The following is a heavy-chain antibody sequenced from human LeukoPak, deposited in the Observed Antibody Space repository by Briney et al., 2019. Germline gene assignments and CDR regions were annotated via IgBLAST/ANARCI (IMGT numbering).Heavy chain of an antibody. J-gene: IGHJ4*02. CDR3: ARYYDMDY. V-gene: IGHV3-21*01. D-gene: IGHD3-9*01. Sequence: GRSLTPSCPVSAFTLTTNSINWVSQLPRKLLEWVSSISGSSSYIYYADSVKGRFTISRDSAKNSLYLQMNSLRAEDTAVYYCARYYDMDYWGQGTLVTVSS. CDR2: ISGSSSYI. CDR1: AFTLTTNS.